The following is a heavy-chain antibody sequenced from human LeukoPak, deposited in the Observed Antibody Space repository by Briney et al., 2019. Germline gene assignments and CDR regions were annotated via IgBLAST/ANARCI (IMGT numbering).Heavy chain of an antibody. D-gene: IGHD3-9*01. V-gene: IGHV3-64*01. CDR3: ARGEHILRYFDWLLPDY. CDR2: ISSNGGST. Sequence: LPGGSLRLSCAASGFTFSSYAMHWVRQAPGKGLEYVSAISSNGGSTYYANSVKGRFTISRDNSKNTLYLQMGSLRVEDMAVYYCARGEHILRYFDWLLPDYWGQGTLVTVSS. CDR1: GFTFSSYA. J-gene: IGHJ4*02.